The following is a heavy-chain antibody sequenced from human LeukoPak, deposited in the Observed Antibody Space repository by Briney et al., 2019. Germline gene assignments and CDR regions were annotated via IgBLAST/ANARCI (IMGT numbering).Heavy chain of an antibody. Sequence: PGGSLSLSCAASGFTLSSYEMNWVRQAPGKGLEWVSYISSGGSAIKYADSVKGRFTISRDNAKNSLYLQMNSLRAEDTAVYYCARERGNDFDYWGQGTLVTVAS. CDR3: ARERGNDFDY. CDR2: ISSGGSAI. CDR1: GFTLSSYE. J-gene: IGHJ4*02. V-gene: IGHV3-48*03.